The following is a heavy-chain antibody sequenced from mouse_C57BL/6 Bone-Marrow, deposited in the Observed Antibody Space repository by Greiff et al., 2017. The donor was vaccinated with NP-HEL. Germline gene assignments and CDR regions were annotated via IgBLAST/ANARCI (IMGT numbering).Heavy chain of an antibody. J-gene: IGHJ1*03. CDR1: GYSFTGYY. D-gene: IGHD3-3*01. V-gene: IGHV1-42*01. CDR2: INPSTGGT. CDR3: AREEGRPKYFDV. Sequence: EVQLQQSGPELVKPGASVKISCKASGYSFTGYYMNWVKQSPEKSLEWIGEINPSTGGTTYNQKFKAKATLTVDKSSSTAYMQLKSLTSEDSAVYYCAREEGRPKYFDVWGTGTTVTVSS.